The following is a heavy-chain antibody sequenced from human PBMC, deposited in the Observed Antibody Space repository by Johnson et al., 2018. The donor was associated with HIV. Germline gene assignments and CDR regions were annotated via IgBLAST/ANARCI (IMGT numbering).Heavy chain of an antibody. J-gene: IGHJ3*02. CDR2: LYSGGST. Sequence: VQLVESGGGLVQPGGSLRLSCAASGFIVSSNYMSWVRQAPGKGLEWVSVLYSGGSTYYADSVKGRFTISRDNSKNTLYLQMNSLRAEDTAVYYCAKPSTESAFDIWGQGTMVTVSS. D-gene: IGHD1-1*01. CDR3: AKPSTESAFDI. CDR1: GFIVSSNY. V-gene: IGHV3-66*04.